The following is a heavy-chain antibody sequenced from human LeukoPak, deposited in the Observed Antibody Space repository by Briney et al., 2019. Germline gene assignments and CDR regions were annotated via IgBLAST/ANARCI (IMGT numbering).Heavy chain of an antibody. J-gene: IGHJ4*02. CDR2: IESKTDGGTA. CDR1: GFTFSNYA. D-gene: IGHD4-17*01. V-gene: IGHV3-15*04. CDR3: TTGQGSGDYESFDY. Sequence: GGSLRLSCAASGFTFSNYAMSWVRQAPGKGLEWVGRIESKTDGGTADYAAPVKGRFTISRDDSKNTLHLQMSSLRTEDTAVYFCTTGQGSGDYESFDYWGQGTLVTVSS.